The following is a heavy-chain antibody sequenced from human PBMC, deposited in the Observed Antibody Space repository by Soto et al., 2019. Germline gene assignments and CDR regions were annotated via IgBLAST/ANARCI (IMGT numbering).Heavy chain of an antibody. CDR3: AREGSSGWFDYYYGMDV. D-gene: IGHD6-19*01. CDR1: GFTFSSYA. J-gene: IGHJ6*02. CDR2: ISYDGSNK. V-gene: IGHV3-30-3*01. Sequence: PGGSLRLSCAASGFTFSSYAMHWVRQAPGKGLEWVAVISYDGSNKYYADSVKGRFTISRDNSKNTLYLQMNSLRAEDTAVYYCAREGSSGWFDYYYGMDVWGQGTTVTV.